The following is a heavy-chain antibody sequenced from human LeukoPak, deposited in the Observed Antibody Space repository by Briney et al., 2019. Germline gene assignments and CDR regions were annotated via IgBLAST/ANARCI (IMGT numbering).Heavy chain of an antibody. Sequence: GGSLRLSCAPSGFTVSNAWMSWVRQAPGKGLEWVGRIKSKTDGGTTDYAAPVKGRFTISRDDSKNTLYLQMNSLKTDDRAVYDCASEARDISGYDLFYYCGQGTLVTVSS. CDR1: GFTVSNAW. CDR2: IKSKTDGGTT. J-gene: IGHJ4*02. CDR3: ASEARDISGYDLFYY. D-gene: IGHD5-12*01. V-gene: IGHV3-15*01.